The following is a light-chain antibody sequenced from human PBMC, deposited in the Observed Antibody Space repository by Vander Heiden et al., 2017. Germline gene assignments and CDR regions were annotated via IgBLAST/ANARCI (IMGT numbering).Light chain of an antibody. Sequence: QSALTQPASVSRSPGQSITISCTGTSSDVGSYNLVSWYQQHPGKAPKLMIYEGSKRPSGVSNRFSGSKSGNTASLTISGLQAEDEADYYCCSYAGSSTPVFGGGTKLTVL. J-gene: IGLJ3*02. CDR2: EGS. CDR1: SSDVGSYNL. V-gene: IGLV2-23*01. CDR3: CSYAGSSTPV.